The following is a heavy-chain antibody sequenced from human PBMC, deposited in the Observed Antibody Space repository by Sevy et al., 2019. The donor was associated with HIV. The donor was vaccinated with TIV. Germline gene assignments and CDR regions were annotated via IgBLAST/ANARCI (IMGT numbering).Heavy chain of an antibody. D-gene: IGHD4-17*01. CDR2: IYYDGNNK. CDR3: ARDSNEYGDYQLSYYFDY. J-gene: IGHJ4*02. V-gene: IGHV3-33*01. Sequence: GGSLRLSCAASGFTFNSYGMHWVRQAPIKGLEWVASIYYDGNNKYYADSVKGRFTISRDESKNTLYLQMNSLRAEDTAVYYCARDSNEYGDYQLSYYFDYWGQGALVTVSS. CDR1: GFTFNSYG.